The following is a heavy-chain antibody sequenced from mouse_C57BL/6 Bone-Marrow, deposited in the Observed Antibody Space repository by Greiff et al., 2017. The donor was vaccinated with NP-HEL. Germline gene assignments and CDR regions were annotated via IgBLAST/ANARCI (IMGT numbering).Heavy chain of an antibody. D-gene: IGHD2-1*01. CDR1: GFTFNTYA. CDR2: IRSKSSNYAT. V-gene: IGHV10-3*01. CDR3: VREGLLPNLYAMDY. J-gene: IGHJ4*01. Sequence: EAGGGLVQPKGSLKLSCAASGFTFNTYAMHWVRQAPGKGLEWVARIRSKSSNYATYYADSVKDRFTISRDDSQSMLYLQMNNLKTEDTAMYYCVREGLLPNLYAMDYWGQGTSVTVSS.